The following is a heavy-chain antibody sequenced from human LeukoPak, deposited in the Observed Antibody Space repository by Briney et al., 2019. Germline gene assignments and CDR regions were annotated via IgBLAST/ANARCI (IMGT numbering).Heavy chain of an antibody. J-gene: IGHJ6*02. CDR3: ARGLAVAGYYYGMDV. CDR2: IYSGGGT. V-gene: IGHV3-53*01. D-gene: IGHD6-19*01. CDR1: GFTVSSNY. Sequence: GGSLRLSCAASGFTVSSNYMGWVRQAPGKGLQWVSVIYSGGGTYYADSVKGRFTISRDNSKNTLYLQMNSLRAEDTAVYYCARGLAVAGYYYGMDVWGQGTTVTVSS.